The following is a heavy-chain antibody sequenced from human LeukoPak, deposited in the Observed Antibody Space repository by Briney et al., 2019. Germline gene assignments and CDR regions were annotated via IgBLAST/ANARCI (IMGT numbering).Heavy chain of an antibody. Sequence: EASVKVSCKASGYTFTGYYMHWVRQAPGQGLEWMGWINPNSGGTNYAQKFQGWVTMTRDTSISTAYMELSRLRSDDTAVYYCAKDPRTTIFGVAADYYYYMDVWGKGTTVTVSS. J-gene: IGHJ6*03. V-gene: IGHV1-2*04. CDR3: AKDPRTTIFGVAADYYYYMDV. D-gene: IGHD3-3*01. CDR1: GYTFTGYY. CDR2: INPNSGGT.